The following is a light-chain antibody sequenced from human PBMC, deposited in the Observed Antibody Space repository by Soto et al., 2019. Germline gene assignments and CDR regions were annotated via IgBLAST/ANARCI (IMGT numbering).Light chain of an antibody. V-gene: IGKV1-5*03. Sequence: EMQMTQSPSTVSASVGDRVTITCRASQTIDSWLAWYQQRPGKPPNLLIYKASTLASGVPSRFSGSGSGTEFTLTINSLQPDDFATYYCQQYHIYSGTFGQGTKVDIK. CDR1: QTIDSW. CDR3: QQYHIYSGT. J-gene: IGKJ1*01. CDR2: KAS.